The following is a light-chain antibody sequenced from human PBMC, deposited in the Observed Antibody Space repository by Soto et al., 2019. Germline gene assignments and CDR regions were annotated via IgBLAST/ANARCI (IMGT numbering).Light chain of an antibody. V-gene: IGKV3-15*01. Sequence: EIVLTQSPGTLPLSPGERATLSCRASQSVSSNLAWYQQKPGQAPRLLIYGASTRATGIPARFSGSGSGTEFTLTISSLQSEDFAVYYCQQYNNWPGTFGQGTKVDIK. J-gene: IGKJ1*01. CDR2: GAS. CDR1: QSVSSN. CDR3: QQYNNWPGT.